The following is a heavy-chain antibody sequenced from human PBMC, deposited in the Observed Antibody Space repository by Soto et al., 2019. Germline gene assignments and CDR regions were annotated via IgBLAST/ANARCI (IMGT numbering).Heavy chain of an antibody. D-gene: IGHD3-3*01. V-gene: IGHV2-5*01. Sequence: QITLKETGPTLVKPTQTLTLICTFSGFSLSTSGVGVGWIRQPPGKALEWLALIYWIDDKRYSPSLKSRLTITKDTSKNQVALTTTNMDPVDTATYYCAHSLEIYAFDIWGQVTMVTVSS. CDR1: GFSLSTSGVG. CDR3: AHSLEIYAFDI. J-gene: IGHJ3*02. CDR2: IYWIDDK.